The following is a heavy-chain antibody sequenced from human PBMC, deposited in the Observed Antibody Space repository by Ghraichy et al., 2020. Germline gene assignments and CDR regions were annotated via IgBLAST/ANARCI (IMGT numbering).Heavy chain of an antibody. CDR2: IWYDGSNK. D-gene: IGHD2-2*01. CDR1: GFTFSSYG. V-gene: IGHV3-33*01. CDR3: ARGCEDVVVPAAICRYYGMDV. J-gene: IGHJ6*02. Sequence: GGSLRLSCAASGFTFSSYGMHWVRQAPGKGLEWVAVIWYDGSNKYYADSVKGRFTISRDNSKNTLYLQMNSLRAEDTAVYYCARGCEDVVVPAAICRYYGMDVWGQGTTVTVSS.